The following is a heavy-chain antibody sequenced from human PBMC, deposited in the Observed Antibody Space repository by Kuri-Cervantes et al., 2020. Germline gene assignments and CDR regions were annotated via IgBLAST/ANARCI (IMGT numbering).Heavy chain of an antibody. CDR3: ATQRGVPDILTGLFDFDY. D-gene: IGHD3-9*01. CDR1: GFTFSSYA. J-gene: IGHJ4*02. Sequence: GESLKISCAASGFTFSSYAMHWVRQAPGKGLEWVAVISYDGSNKYYADSVKGRFTISRDNAKNSLYLQMNSLRAEDTALYYCATQRGVPDILTGLFDFDYWGQGTLVTVSS. V-gene: IGHV3-30*01. CDR2: ISYDGSNK.